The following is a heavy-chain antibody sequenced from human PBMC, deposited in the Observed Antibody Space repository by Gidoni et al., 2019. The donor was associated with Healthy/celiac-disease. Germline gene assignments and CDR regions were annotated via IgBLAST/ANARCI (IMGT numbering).Heavy chain of an antibody. CDR3: ARLVAARLRTPYYYGMDV. J-gene: IGHJ6*02. CDR2: INHSGST. D-gene: IGHD6-6*01. V-gene: IGHV4-34*01. Sequence: QVQLQQWGAGLLKPSETLSLTCAVYGGSCSGYYWSWIRQPPGKGLEWIGEINHSGSTNYNPSLKSRVTISVDTSKNQFSLKLSSVTAADTAVYYCARLVAARLRTPYYYGMDVWGQGTTVTVSS. CDR1: GGSCSGYY.